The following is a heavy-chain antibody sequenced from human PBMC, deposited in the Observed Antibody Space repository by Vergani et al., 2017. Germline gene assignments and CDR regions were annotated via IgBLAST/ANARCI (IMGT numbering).Heavy chain of an antibody. J-gene: IGHJ4*02. CDR2: IYYSGST. CDR3: ARDFTAKGPFDY. Sequence: QVQLQESGPGLVKPSETLSLTCTVSGGSISSYYWSWIRQPPGKGLEWIGYIYYSGSTNYNPSLKSRVTISVDTSKNQFSLKLSSVTAADTAVYYCARDFTAKGPFDYWGQGTLVTVSS. V-gene: IGHV4-59*01. CDR1: GGSISSYY. D-gene: IGHD5-18*01.